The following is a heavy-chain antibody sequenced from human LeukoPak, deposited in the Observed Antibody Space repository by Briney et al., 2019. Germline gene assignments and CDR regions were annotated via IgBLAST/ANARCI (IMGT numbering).Heavy chain of an antibody. CDR2: ISSSGSTI. J-gene: IGHJ4*02. V-gene: IGHV3-11*01. CDR1: GFTFSDYY. Sequence: GGSLRLSCAASGFTFSDYYMSWIRQAPGKGLEWVSNISSSGSTIYYADSVKGRFTISRDNAKNSLYLQMNSLRAEDTAVYYCARQANVVVTAIDDYWGQGTLVTVSS. CDR3: ARQANVVVTAIDDY. D-gene: IGHD2-21*02.